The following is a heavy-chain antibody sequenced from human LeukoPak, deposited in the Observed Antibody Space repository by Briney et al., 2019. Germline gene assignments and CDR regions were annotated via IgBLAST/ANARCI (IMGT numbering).Heavy chain of an antibody. D-gene: IGHD5-24*01. V-gene: IGHV3-30*02. J-gene: IGHJ6*02. CDR1: GFNFRGYA. CDR2: IRSIRNEK. CDR3: AKDRDGSDSFQKRMDV. Sequence: GGSLRLSCAASGFNFRGYAMHWVRQAPGKGLEWMALIRSIRNEKYYVDAVQGRFTISRDNSKNTLFLQMNSLSPENTAVYYCAKDRDGSDSFQKRMDVWGQGTTVTVSS.